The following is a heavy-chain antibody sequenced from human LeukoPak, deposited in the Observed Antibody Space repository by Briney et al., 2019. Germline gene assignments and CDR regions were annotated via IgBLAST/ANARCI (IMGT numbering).Heavy chain of an antibody. CDR2: ISAYNGNT. CDR1: GYTFTSYG. D-gene: IGHD3-3*01. V-gene: IGHV1-18*01. Sequence: ASVKVSCKASGYTFTSYGISWVRQAPGQGLEWMGWISAYNGNTNYAQKLQGRVTMTTDTSTSTAYMELRSLRSDDTAVYYCARGPPSLYYDFWSGYSSVIDPWGQGTLVTVSS. CDR3: ARGPPSLYYDFWSGYSSVIDP. J-gene: IGHJ5*02.